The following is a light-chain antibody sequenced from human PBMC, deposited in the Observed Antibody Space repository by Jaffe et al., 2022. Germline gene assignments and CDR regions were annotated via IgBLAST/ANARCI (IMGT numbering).Light chain of an antibody. CDR3: QQYTSSPYT. J-gene: IGKJ2*01. V-gene: IGKV3-20*01. Sequence: EIVLTQSPGTLSLSPGERATLSCWASQSLSTNYLAWYQQKPGQAPRLLIYGASSRATGIPDRFSGIGSGTDFTLTISRLEPEDFAVYYCQQYTSSPYTFGQGTKLEIK. CDR2: GAS. CDR1: QSLSTNY.